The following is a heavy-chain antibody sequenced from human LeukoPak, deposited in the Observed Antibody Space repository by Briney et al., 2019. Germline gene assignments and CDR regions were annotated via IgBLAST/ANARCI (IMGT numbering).Heavy chain of an antibody. V-gene: IGHV1-69*13. CDR1: GFTFSGYY. Sequence: ASVKVSCRASGFTFSGYYMQWVRQVPGQGLEWMGGIIPIFGTANYAQKFQGRVTITADESTSTAYMELSSLRSEDTAVYYCARSEFVWFGELLPYYYYGMDVWGQGTTVTVSS. CDR3: ARSEFVWFGELLPYYYYGMDV. J-gene: IGHJ6*02. D-gene: IGHD3-10*01. CDR2: IIPIFGTA.